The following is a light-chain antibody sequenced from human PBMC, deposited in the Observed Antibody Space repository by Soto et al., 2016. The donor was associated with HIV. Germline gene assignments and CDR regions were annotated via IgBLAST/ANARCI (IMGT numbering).Light chain of an antibody. CDR2: KAS. V-gene: IGKV1-5*03. CDR3: QRYNTYSWT. CDR1: QSISSW. J-gene: IGKJ1*01. Sequence: DIQMTQSPSTLSASVGDRVTITCRASQSISSWLAWYQQKAGKAPKLLIYKASSLESGVPSRFSGSEPGTEFTLTISSLQPDDFATYYCQRYNTYSWTFGQGTKVEIK.